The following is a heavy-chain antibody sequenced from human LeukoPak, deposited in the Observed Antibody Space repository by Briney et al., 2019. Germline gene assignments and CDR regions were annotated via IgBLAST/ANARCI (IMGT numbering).Heavy chain of an antibody. CDR3: ASSWSYGSNWFDP. D-gene: IGHD6-13*01. CDR2: ISSSSSTI. J-gene: IGHJ5*02. Sequence: GGSLRLSCAASGFTFSSYSMNWVRQAPGKGLEWVSYISSSSSTIYYADSVKGRFTISRDNAKNSLYLQMNSLRAEDTAVYYCASSWSYGSNWFDPWGQGTLVTVSS. V-gene: IGHV3-48*01. CDR1: GFTFSSYS.